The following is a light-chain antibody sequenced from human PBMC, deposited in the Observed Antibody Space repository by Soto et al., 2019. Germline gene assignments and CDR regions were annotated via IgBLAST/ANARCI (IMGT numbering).Light chain of an antibody. CDR2: GAS. Sequence: EIVLTQSPGTLSLSPGERATLSCRASQSVSSNSLAWYQQKPGQAPRLLICGASSRATGIPDRFSGSGSGTDFTLSISRLEPEDFAVYYCQQFSSYPLTFGGGTKVDIK. V-gene: IGKV3-20*01. CDR3: QQFSSYPLT. CDR1: QSVSSNS. J-gene: IGKJ4*01.